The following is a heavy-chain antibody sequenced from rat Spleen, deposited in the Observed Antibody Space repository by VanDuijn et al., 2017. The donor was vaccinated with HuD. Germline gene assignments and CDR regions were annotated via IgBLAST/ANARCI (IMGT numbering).Heavy chain of an antibody. J-gene: IGHJ2*01. Sequence: EVQLVESDGGLVQPGRSLKLSCAASGFTFSDYYMAWVRQAPTKGLEWVASISYDGSSTYYRDSVKGRFTISRDNAKSTLYLQMDSLRSEDTATYYCGRQRNYYSGDRDYFDYWGQGVMVTVSS. D-gene: IGHD1-1*01. CDR3: GRQRNYYSGDRDYFDY. CDR1: GFTFSDYY. CDR2: ISYDGSST. V-gene: IGHV5-29*01.